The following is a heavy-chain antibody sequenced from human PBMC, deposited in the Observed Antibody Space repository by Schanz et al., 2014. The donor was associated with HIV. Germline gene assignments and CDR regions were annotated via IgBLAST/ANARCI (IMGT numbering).Heavy chain of an antibody. CDR1: GFTFNSYW. CDR3: AKDTVARLVVPEGGMDV. D-gene: IGHD2-2*01. V-gene: IGHV3-74*01. J-gene: IGHJ6*02. CDR2: INSDGSST. Sequence: VQLVESGGGLVQPGGSLRLSCAASGFTFNSYWMHWVRQAPGMGLVWVSRINSDGSSTSYADSVKGRFTISRDNAKNTLYLQMNSLRIEDTAVYYCAKDTVARLVVPEGGMDVWGQGTTVTVSS.